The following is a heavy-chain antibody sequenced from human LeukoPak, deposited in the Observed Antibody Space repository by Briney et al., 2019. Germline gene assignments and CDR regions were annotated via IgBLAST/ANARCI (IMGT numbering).Heavy chain of an antibody. Sequence: SETLSLTCAVYGGSFSSYYWSWIRQSPGKGLEWIGKINHSGSTNYNPSLKSRVTISVDTSKNQFSLKLSSVTAADTAVYYCARDAYDSSGYSFDYWGQGTLVTVSS. J-gene: IGHJ4*02. CDR3: ARDAYDSSGYSFDY. CDR2: INHSGST. CDR1: GGSFSSYY. V-gene: IGHV4-34*01. D-gene: IGHD3-22*01.